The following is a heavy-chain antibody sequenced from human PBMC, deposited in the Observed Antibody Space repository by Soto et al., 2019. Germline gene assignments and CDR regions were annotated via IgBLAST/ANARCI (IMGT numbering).Heavy chain of an antibody. J-gene: IGHJ4*02. V-gene: IGHV3-11*05. Sequence: QVQVVESGGGLVKPGGSVRLSCVAAGFDFSDYYMTWFRQAPGKAPEWVSSISSTSAYTKYADSVKGRFTISRDNAKTSVYLQMDSLRGEDTAVYYCARGTSRRSPPDYWGQGTLVTVSS. CDR1: GFDFSDYY. CDR3: ARGTSRRSPPDY. CDR2: ISSTSAYT.